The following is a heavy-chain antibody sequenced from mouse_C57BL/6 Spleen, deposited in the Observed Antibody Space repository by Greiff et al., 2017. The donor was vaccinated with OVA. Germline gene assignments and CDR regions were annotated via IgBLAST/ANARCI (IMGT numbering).Heavy chain of an antibody. V-gene: IGHV7-3*01. J-gene: IGHJ1*03. Sequence: EVMLVESGGGLVQPGGSLSLSCAASGFTFTDYYMSWVRQPPGKALEWLGFIRNKANGYTTEYSASVKGRFTISRDNSQSILYLQMNALRAEDSATYYCASLWLRYFDVWGTGTTVTVSS. CDR3: ASLWLRYFDV. CDR1: GFTFTDYY. CDR2: IRNKANGYTT. D-gene: IGHD2-2*01.